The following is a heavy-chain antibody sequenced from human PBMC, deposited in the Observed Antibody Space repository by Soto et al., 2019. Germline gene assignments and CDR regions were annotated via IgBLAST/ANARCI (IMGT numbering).Heavy chain of an antibody. J-gene: IGHJ6*02. Sequence: EVQLVESGGGLVQPGGSLRLSCAASGFAFSSYEMNWVRQSPGKGLEWLSYISSTASTIHYADSVKGRFTISRDNANNSVYLQINSLTADDSAVYYCARAAGIMTRGFHGMDVWGQGTTVTVSS. D-gene: IGHD3-10*01. CDR3: ARAAGIMTRGFHGMDV. V-gene: IGHV3-48*03. CDR2: ISSTASTI. CDR1: GFAFSSYE.